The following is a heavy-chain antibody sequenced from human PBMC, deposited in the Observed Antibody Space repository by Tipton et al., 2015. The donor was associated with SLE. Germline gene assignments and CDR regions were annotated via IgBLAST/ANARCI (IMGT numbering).Heavy chain of an antibody. CDR1: GYTFTSYG. D-gene: IGHD1-1*01. V-gene: IGHV1-18*01. CDR2: ISAYNGKT. J-gene: IGHJ6*03. CDR3: ARLDDVHYPAYCMDV. Sequence: LVQSGAEVKKPGASVKVSCKASGYTFTSYGISWVRQAPGQGLEWLGWISAYNGKTNFAQKFQGRVTLTTDTPTSTAYMELRSLRSDDTAVYYCARLDDVHYPAYCMDVRGKGTTVTVAS.